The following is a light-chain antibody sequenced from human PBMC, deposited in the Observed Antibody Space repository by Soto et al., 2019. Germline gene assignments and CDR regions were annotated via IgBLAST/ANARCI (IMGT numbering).Light chain of an antibody. CDR2: EVS. Sequence: QSALTQPASVSGSPGQLITISCTGTSSDIGGYYYVSWYQHRPGKAPKLMIYEVSNRPSGVSNRFSGSKSGNTASLTISGLQAEDEADYYCSSYTSIITLYVFGSGTKVTVL. CDR3: SSYTSIITLYV. V-gene: IGLV2-14*01. J-gene: IGLJ1*01. CDR1: SSDIGGYYY.